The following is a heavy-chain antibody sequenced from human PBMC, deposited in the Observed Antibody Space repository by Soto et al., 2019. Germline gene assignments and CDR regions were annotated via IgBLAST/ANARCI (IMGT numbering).Heavy chain of an antibody. Sequence: SETLSLTCAVYGGSFSGYYWSWIRQPPGKGLEWIGEINHSGSTNYNPSLESRVTISVDTSKNQFSLRLSSVTAADTAVYYCAREEGATTYLDYWGQGTLVTVSS. CDR2: INHSGST. J-gene: IGHJ4*02. V-gene: IGHV4-34*01. D-gene: IGHD1-26*01. CDR3: AREEGATTYLDY. CDR1: GGSFSGYY.